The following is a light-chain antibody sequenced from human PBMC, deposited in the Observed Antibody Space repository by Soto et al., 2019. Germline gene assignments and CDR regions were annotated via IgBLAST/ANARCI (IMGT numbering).Light chain of an antibody. CDR2: GAT. J-gene: IGKJ1*01. CDR1: QSVNIY. Sequence: EIVMTQPPATLSVSPGERATLYCRASQSVNIYLAWYQQKPGQAPRLLIFGATYRATGIPARFSGSGSGTEFNLTISSLQSEDFAVFYCQQYGTLPWTFGQGTKVDIK. V-gene: IGKV3D-15*01. CDR3: QQYGTLPWT.